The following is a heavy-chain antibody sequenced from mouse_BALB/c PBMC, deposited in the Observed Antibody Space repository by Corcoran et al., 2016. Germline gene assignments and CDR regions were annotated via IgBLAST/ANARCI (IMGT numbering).Heavy chain of an antibody. Sequence: EVQLQQSGAELVKPGSSVKLSCTASGFNIKDTYMHWVKQSHGKNLEWIGLINPYNGGTSYNQKFKGKATLTVDKSSSTAYMELLSLTSEDSAVDYCARRGLPYYYAMDYWGQGTSVTVSS. D-gene: IGHD2-4*01. V-gene: IGHV1-19*01. CDR2: INPYNGGT. CDR1: GFNIKDTY. CDR3: ARRGLPYYYAMDY. J-gene: IGHJ4*01.